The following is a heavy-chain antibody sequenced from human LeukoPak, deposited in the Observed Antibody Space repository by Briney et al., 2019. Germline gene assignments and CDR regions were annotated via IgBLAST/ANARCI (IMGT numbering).Heavy chain of an antibody. D-gene: IGHD6-6*01. J-gene: IGHJ5*02. CDR2: IIPILGIA. CDR3: ARDPGTWIAARPGWLDH. Sequence: ASVKVSCKASGGTFISYAISWVRQAPGQGREWRGRIIPILGIANYAQKFQGRVTIPADKSTSTAYMELSSLRSEDTAVYYCARDPGTWIAARPGWLDHWGQGTLVTVSS. CDR1: GGTFISYA. V-gene: IGHV1-69*04.